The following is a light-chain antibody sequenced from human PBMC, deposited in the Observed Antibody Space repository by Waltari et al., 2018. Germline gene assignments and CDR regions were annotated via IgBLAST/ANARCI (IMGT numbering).Light chain of an antibody. Sequence: DIQMTQSPSTLSASIGDRVTITCRASQSVSRWLAWSQQKPGKAPKVLIYDASSLESGVPSRFSGSGSGTEFTLTISSLQPDDFATYYCQQYTTYSGTFGQGTKVEIK. CDR3: QQYTTYSGT. CDR2: DAS. J-gene: IGKJ1*01. V-gene: IGKV1-5*01. CDR1: QSVSRW.